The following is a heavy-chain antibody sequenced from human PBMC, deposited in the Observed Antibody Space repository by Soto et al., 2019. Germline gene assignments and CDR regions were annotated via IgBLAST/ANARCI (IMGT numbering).Heavy chain of an antibody. CDR3: ARGMRTVGNWSER. J-gene: IGHJ5*02. Sequence: PSETLSLTCTVSGGSISSYYWSWIRQPPGKGLEWIGYIYYSGSTNYNPSLKSRVTISVDTSKNQFSLKLSSVTAADTAVYYCARGMRTVGNWSERWGKGTMVTVSP. V-gene: IGHV4-59*01. CDR1: GGSISSYY. D-gene: IGHD4-17*01. CDR2: IYYSGST.